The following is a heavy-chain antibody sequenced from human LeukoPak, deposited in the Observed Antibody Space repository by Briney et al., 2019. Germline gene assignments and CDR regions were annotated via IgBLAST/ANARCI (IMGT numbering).Heavy chain of an antibody. J-gene: IGHJ4*02. CDR2: FIPVFGPA. CDR1: GGTFSNYA. D-gene: IGHD6-19*01. V-gene: IGHV1-69*01. CDR3: ARAGEVYNSGSYLEY. Sequence: ASSVKVSCKASGGTFSNYAVSWVRQAPGQGLEWMGGFIPVFGPANYAQKFQGRVTITADESTSTAYMELSSVRSEDTAVYYCARAGEVYNSGSYLEYWGQGTLVTVSS.